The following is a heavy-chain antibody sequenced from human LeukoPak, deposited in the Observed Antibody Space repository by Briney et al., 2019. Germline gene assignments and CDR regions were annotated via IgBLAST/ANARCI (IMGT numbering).Heavy chain of an antibody. J-gene: IGHJ4*02. Sequence: GGSLGLSCAASGFTVSNSAMSWVRQAPGKGLEWVSGFTRNDETTSYADSVKGRFTISRDNSRDTLYLQMNSLTAEDTAVYYCAKVKVVGYSTFDYWGQGTLVTVSP. V-gene: IGHV3-23*01. CDR2: FTRNDETT. D-gene: IGHD3-22*01. CDR1: GFTVSNSA. CDR3: AKVKVVGYSTFDY.